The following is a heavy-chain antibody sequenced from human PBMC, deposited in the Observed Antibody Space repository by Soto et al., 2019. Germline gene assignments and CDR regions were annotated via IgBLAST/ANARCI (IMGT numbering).Heavy chain of an antibody. Sequence: GGSLRLSCAASGFTFSSYSMNWVRQAPGKGLEWVSSINSSGSYISYADSVKGRFTISRDNAKSTLYLQLNSLRVEDTAVYYCASSLLTPFDYWGQGTLVTVSS. D-gene: IGHD7-27*01. V-gene: IGHV3-21*01. CDR2: INSSGSYI. CDR1: GFTFSSYS. J-gene: IGHJ4*02. CDR3: ASSLLTPFDY.